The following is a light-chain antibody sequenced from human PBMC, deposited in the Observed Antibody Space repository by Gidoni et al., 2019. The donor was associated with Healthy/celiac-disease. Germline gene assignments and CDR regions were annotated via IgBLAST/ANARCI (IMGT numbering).Light chain of an antibody. Sequence: ISMTQSPATLSVSPGERATLSCRASQSVSSNLAWYQQKPGQAPRLLIYGASTRATGIPARFSSSGSGKEFTITISSLQSEDFAVYYSQQYNNWRTFGGGTKVEIK. CDR2: GAS. CDR3: QQYNNWRT. V-gene: IGKV3-15*01. CDR1: QSVSSN. J-gene: IGKJ4*01.